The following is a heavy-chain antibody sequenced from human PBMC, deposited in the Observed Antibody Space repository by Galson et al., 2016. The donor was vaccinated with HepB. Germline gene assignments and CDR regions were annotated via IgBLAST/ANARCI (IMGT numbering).Heavy chain of an antibody. CDR3: ARDMYTTARDY. D-gene: IGHD2/OR15-2a*01. CDR1: GFTVSSNY. Sequence: SLRLSCAASGFTVSSNYMSWVRQAPGKGLERVANIKEDGTVTNYVDSVRGRFTISSDNAKNSLYLQMDNLGAEDTAVYYCARDMYTTARDYWGQGTLVTVSS. V-gene: IGHV3-7*01. J-gene: IGHJ4*02. CDR2: IKEDGTVT.